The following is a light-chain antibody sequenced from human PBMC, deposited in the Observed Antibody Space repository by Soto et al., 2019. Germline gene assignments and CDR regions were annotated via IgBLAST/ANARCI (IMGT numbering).Light chain of an antibody. J-gene: IGKJ1*01. CDR3: QQYRSSPLRT. CDR1: QSVSSSY. Sequence: EIVLTQSPGTLSLSPGEIATLSCRASQSVSSSYLAWYRQKPGQAPRLLIYGASSRATGIPDRFSGSGSGTDFTLTISRLQPEDYAVYYCQQYRSSPLRTFGRGPKVELK. V-gene: IGKV3-20*01. CDR2: GAS.